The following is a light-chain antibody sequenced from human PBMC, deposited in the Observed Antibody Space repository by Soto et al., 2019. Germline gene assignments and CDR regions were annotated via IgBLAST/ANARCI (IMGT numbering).Light chain of an antibody. CDR1: QGLVYSDGNTY. CDR3: LQGTHWPPYT. J-gene: IGKJ2*01. V-gene: IGKV2-30*01. Sequence: DVVMTQSPLSLSVTLGQPASISCRSSQGLVYSDGNTYLNWFQQRPGQSPRCLIYRVSDRDSGVPDRVSGSGSGTDFTLEISRVEAEDVGIYYCLQGTHWPPYTFGQGTKVEIK. CDR2: RVS.